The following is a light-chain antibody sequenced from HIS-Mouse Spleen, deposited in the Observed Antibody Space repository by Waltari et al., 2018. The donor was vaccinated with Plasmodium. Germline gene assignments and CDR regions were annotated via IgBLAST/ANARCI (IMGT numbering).Light chain of an antibody. J-gene: IGLJ2*01. Sequence: QSALTQPASVSGSPGPSIPISCTGTSSAVGGYNYLPWYQQPPAKAPKLMIYDVSNRPSGVSNRFSGSKSGNTASLTISGLQAEDEADYYCSSYTSSSTLVFGGGTKLTVL. CDR2: DVS. V-gene: IGLV2-14*03. CDR3: SSYTSSSTLV. CDR1: SSAVGGYNY.